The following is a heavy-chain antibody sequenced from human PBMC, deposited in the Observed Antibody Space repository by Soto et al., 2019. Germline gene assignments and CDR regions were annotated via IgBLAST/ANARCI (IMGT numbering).Heavy chain of an antibody. Sequence: SETLSLTCAVYGGSFSGYYWSWIRQPPGKGLEWIGEINHSGGTNYNPSLKSRVTISVDTSKNQFSLKLSSVTAADTAVYYCAREVRYYYGSGSYFDYWGQGTLVTVSS. D-gene: IGHD3-10*01. CDR3: AREVRYYYGSGSYFDY. V-gene: IGHV4-34*01. J-gene: IGHJ4*02. CDR1: GGSFSGYY. CDR2: INHSGGT.